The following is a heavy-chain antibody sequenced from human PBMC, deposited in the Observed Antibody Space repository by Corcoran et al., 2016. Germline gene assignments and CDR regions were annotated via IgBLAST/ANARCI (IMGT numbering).Heavy chain of an antibody. CDR3: ARTLGNVGYRGYDWGGNWFDP. CDR1: GYSISSGYY. V-gene: IGHV4-38-2*02. Sequence: QVQLQESGPGLVKPSETLSLTCTVSGYSISSGYYWGWIRQPPGKGLEWIGSIYHRGSTYYYPALKRRVTISVDTSKNQFSLKLSSVTAADTAGYYCARTLGNVGYRGYDWGGNWFDPWGQGTLVTVSS. J-gene: IGHJ5*02. D-gene: IGHD5-12*01. CDR2: IYHRGST.